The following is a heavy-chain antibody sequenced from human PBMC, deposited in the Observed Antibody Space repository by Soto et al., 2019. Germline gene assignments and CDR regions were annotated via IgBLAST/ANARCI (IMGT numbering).Heavy chain of an antibody. D-gene: IGHD2-8*02. CDR2: ILVDGRT. CDR3: AKATATGGGAFDI. V-gene: IGHV3-23*01. CDR1: GFICSSYD. Sequence: LSLSCAASGFICSSYDMSWVRQAPGKGLEWVSTILVDGRTFYVDSVKGRFTISRDTSQNTVYLQMNSLTAGDTALYYCAKATATGGGAFDICGQGTMVTVSS. J-gene: IGHJ3*02.